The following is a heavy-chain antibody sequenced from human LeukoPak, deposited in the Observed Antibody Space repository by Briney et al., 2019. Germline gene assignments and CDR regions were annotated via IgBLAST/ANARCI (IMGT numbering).Heavy chain of an antibody. J-gene: IGHJ4*02. D-gene: IGHD6-19*01. CDR2: ISGSGGYT. V-gene: IGHV3-23*01. Sequence: GGSLRLSCAASGFTVSSNYMTWVRQAPGKGLEWVSAISGSGGYTNYADSVKGRFTISRDNSKNTLYLQMNSLRAEDTAVYYCAMQWLVLGAFDYWGQGTLVTVSS. CDR3: AMQWLVLGAFDY. CDR1: GFTVSSNY.